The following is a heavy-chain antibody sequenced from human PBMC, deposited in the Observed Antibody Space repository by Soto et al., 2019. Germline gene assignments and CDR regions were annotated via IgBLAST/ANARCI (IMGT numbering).Heavy chain of an antibody. CDR1: GFTFDDFG. CDR3: ARHPGDAVLPTAPFDY. J-gene: IGHJ4*02. Sequence: EVQLVESGGGVVRPGGSLRLSCAASGFTFDDFGVTWVRQAPGKGLEWVSGIAWNGGNTRYADSVTGRFTISRDNAKNSLYLQMNSLRADDTALYYCARHPGDAVLPTAPFDYWGQGTVVTVSS. CDR2: IAWNGGNT. D-gene: IGHD2-2*01. V-gene: IGHV3-20*04.